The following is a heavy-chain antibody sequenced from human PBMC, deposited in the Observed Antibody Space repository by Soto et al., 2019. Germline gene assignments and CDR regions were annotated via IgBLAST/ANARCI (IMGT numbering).Heavy chain of an antibody. CDR3: AKSGTKYSSGWPLRYGMDV. V-gene: IGHV3-23*01. D-gene: IGHD6-19*01. CDR1: GFTFSSYA. J-gene: IGHJ6*02. CDR2: ISGSGGST. Sequence: GGSLRLSCAASGFTFSSYAMSWVRQAPGKGLEWVSAISGSGGSTYYADSVKGRFTISRDNSKNTLYLQMNSLRAEDTAVYYCAKSGTKYSSGWPLRYGMDVWGQGTTVTVSS.